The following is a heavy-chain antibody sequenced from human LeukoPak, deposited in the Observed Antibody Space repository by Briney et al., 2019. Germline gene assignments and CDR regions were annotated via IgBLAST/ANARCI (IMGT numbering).Heavy chain of an antibody. CDR2: ISSSSSYI. V-gene: IGHV3-21*01. J-gene: IGHJ6*02. CDR1: GFTFSSYS. CDR3: ARDREGTTYGMDV. D-gene: IGHD1-7*01. Sequence: PGGSLRLSCAASGFTFSSYSMNWVRQAPGKGPEWVSSISSSSSYIYYADSVKGRFTISRDNAKNSLYLQMNSLRAEDTAVYYCARDREGTTYGMDVWGQGTTVTVSS.